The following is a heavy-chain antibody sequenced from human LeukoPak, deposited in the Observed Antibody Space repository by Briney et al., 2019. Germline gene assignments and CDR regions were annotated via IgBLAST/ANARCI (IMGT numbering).Heavy chain of an antibody. V-gene: IGHV3-21*01. Sequence: GGSLRLSCAASGFTFSSFNMNWVRQAPGKAMEWVSSITSSGTHIFYADSVKGRFTISRDNSKNTLYLQMNSLRAEDTAVYYCAKVAGTLLNYYYYYMDVWGKGTTVTISS. D-gene: IGHD6-13*01. CDR3: AKVAGTLLNYYYYYMDV. CDR1: GFTFSSFN. CDR2: ITSSGTHI. J-gene: IGHJ6*03.